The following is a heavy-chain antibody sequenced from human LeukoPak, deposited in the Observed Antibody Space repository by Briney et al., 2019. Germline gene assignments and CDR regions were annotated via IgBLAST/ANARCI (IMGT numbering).Heavy chain of an antibody. J-gene: IGHJ4*02. CDR2: IKQDGSEK. CDR3: ASHPLWFGESRYFAY. CDR1: GFTFSSYW. V-gene: IGHV3-7*02. D-gene: IGHD3-10*01. Sequence: GGSLRPSCAASGFTFSSYWMSWGRQAPGKGLEWVANIKQDGSEKYYVDSVKGRFTISRDNAKNSLYLQMHSLRAEDTAVYYCASHPLWFGESRYFAYWGQRSLVTVSS.